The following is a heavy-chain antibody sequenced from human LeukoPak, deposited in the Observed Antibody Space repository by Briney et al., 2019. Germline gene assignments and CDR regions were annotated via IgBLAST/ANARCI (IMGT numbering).Heavy chain of an antibody. CDR3: AKENIVVVPAAMRWFDP. V-gene: IGHV3-11*04. D-gene: IGHD2-2*01. CDR2: ISSSGSTI. Sequence: GGSLRLSCAASGFTFSDYYMSWIRRAPGKGLEWVSYISSSGSTIYYADSVKGRFTISRDNSKNTLYLQMNSLRAEDTAVYYCAKENIVVVPAAMRWFDPSGRGTLVTVSS. J-gene: IGHJ5*02. CDR1: GFTFSDYY.